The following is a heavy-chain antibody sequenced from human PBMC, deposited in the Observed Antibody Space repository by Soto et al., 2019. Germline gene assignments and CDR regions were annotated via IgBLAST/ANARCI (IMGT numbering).Heavy chain of an antibody. CDR3: GRRPGDLDYFDY. V-gene: IGHV1-8*01. CDR2: MNPYNGNT. Sequence: QVQLVQSGAEVKKPGASVKVSCRASGYTFTSYQINWVRQAPGQGLELMGWMNPYNGNTGYAQKFGGRGNLTKKSPNSTTYMEISKLGFEDTAGYYWGRRPGDLDYFDYWGQGALVTVSS. CDR1: GYTFTSYQ. J-gene: IGHJ4*02. D-gene: IGHD3-10*01.